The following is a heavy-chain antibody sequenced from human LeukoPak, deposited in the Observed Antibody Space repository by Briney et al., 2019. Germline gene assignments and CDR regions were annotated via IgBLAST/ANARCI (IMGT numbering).Heavy chain of an antibody. J-gene: IGHJ4*02. CDR2: IYTSGST. D-gene: IGHD6-19*01. CDR1: GGSISSYY. CDR3: ARDSSGWSSGYYFDY. Sequence: PSETLSLTCTASGGSISSYYWSWIRQPAGKGLEWIGRIYTSGSTNYNPSLKSRVTMSVGTSKNQFSLKLSSVTAADTAVYYCARDSSGWSSGYYFDYWGQGTLVTVSS. V-gene: IGHV4-4*07.